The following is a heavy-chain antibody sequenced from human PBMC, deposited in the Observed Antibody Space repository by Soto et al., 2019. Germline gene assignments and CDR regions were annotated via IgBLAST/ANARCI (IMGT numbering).Heavy chain of an antibody. V-gene: IGHV3-23*01. Sequence: GGFLRLSCAASGFTFSSYAMSWVRQAPGKGLEWVSAISGSGGSTYYADSVKGRFTISRDNSKNTLYLQMNSLRAEDTAVYYCAKDVGVDTAMAANYYDSSPSGYWGQGTLVTVSS. J-gene: IGHJ4*02. CDR1: GFTFSSYA. D-gene: IGHD3-22*01. CDR2: ISGSGGST. CDR3: AKDVGVDTAMAANYYDSSPSGY.